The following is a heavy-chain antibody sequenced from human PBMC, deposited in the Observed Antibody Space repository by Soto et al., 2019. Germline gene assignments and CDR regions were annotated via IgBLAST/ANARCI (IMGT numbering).Heavy chain of an antibody. D-gene: IGHD3-22*01. Sequence: PSETLSLTCTVSGGSISSGGYYWSWIRQHPGKGLEWIGYIYYSGSTYYNPSLKSRVTISVDTSKNQFSLKLSSVTAADTAVYYCAREIYDSSGYYPDAFDIWGQGTMVT. CDR3: AREIYDSSGYYPDAFDI. J-gene: IGHJ3*02. CDR1: GGSISSGGYY. CDR2: IYYSGST. V-gene: IGHV4-31*03.